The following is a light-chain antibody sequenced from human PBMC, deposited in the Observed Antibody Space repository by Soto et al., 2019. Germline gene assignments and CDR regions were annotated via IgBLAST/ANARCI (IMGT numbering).Light chain of an antibody. J-gene: IGLJ1*01. CDR1: SREVGGYNY. CDR3: SSYTTSNTRQIV. V-gene: IGLV2-14*03. Sequence: QSALTQPASVSGSPGQSITISCTGTSREVGGYNYVSWYQHHPGKAPKLIIYDVSNRPSGVSNRFSGSKSGNTASLTISGLQPEDEADYYCSSYTTSNTRQIVLGTGTKVTV. CDR2: DVS.